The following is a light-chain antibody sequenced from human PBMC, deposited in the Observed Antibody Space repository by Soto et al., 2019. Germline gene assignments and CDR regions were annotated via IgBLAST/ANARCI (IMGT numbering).Light chain of an antibody. J-gene: IGLJ2*01. CDR2: YDS. CDR3: QVWDSSSDLVV. V-gene: IGLV3-21*04. Sequence: SYELTQPPSVSVAPGKTARITCGRNNIGSKSVHWYQQKPGQAPVLVIYYDSDRPSGIPERFSGSNSGNTATLTISRVEAGDEADYYCQVWDSSSDLVVFGGGTKLTVL. CDR1: NIGSKS.